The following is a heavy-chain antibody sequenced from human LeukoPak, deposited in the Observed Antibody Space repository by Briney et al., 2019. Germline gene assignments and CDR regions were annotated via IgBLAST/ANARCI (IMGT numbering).Heavy chain of an antibody. CDR2: ISGSGGST. D-gene: IGHD3-3*01. CDR3: AKDGAAVLEWLLPNYYYYYYMDV. V-gene: IGHV3-23*01. J-gene: IGHJ6*03. CDR1: GFTFSSYA. Sequence: GGSLRLSCAASGFTFSSYAMSWVRQAPGKGLEWVSAISGSGGSTYYADSVKGRFTISRDNSKNTLYLQMNSLRAEDTAVYYCAKDGAAVLEWLLPNYYYYYYMDVWGKGTTVTVSS.